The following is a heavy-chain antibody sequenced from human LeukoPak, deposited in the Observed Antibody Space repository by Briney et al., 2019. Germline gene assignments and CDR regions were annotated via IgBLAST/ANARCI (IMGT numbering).Heavy chain of an antibody. CDR2: VYNSGST. J-gene: IGHJ5*02. V-gene: IGHV4-39*02. CDR3: ASLTDARWFDP. CDR1: GGSISRSSFY. Sequence: SETLSLTCTVSGGSISRSSFYWAWLRQPPGKGLEWIGSVYNSGSTYYNPSLKSRVTISEDTSKNHFSLKLTSVTAADTAVYYCASLTDARWFDPWGRGALVTVSS.